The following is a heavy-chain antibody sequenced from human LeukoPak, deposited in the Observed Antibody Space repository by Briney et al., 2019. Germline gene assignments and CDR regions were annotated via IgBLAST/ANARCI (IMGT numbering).Heavy chain of an antibody. V-gene: IGHV3-7*03. CDR1: GFTFSSYW. CDR2: IKQDGSEK. D-gene: IGHD6-19*01. CDR3: AKDMGIAVAGKGGADY. J-gene: IGHJ4*02. Sequence: GGSLRLSCAASGFTFSSYWMSWVRQAPGKGLEGGANIKQDGSEKYYVDSVKGRFTISRDNRKHSLYLQMNSLRTEDTALYYCAKDMGIAVAGKGGADYWGQGTLVTVSS.